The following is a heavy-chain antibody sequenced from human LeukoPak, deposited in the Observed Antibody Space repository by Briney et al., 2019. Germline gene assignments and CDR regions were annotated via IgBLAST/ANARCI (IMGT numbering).Heavy chain of an antibody. CDR3: ARDSQRWPDDYGDYFDAFDI. CDR2: INPSGGST. J-gene: IGHJ3*02. Sequence: ASVKVSCKASGYTFTGYYMHWVRQAPGQGLEWMGIINPSGGSTSYAQKFQGRVTMTRDTSASTVYMELSSLRSEDTAVYYCARDSQRWPDDYGDYFDAFDIWGQGTMVTVSS. D-gene: IGHD4-17*01. CDR1: GYTFTGYY. V-gene: IGHV1-46*01.